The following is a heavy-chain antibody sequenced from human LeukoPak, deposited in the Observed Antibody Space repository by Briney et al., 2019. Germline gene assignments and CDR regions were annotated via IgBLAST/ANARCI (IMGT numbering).Heavy chain of an antibody. V-gene: IGHV1-18*01. D-gene: IGHD6-13*01. CDR2: ISAYNGNT. CDR3: ARGSRIAAAGNTWFDP. J-gene: IGHJ5*02. CDR1: GYTFTSYG. Sequence: ASVKVSCKASGYTFTSYGISWVRQAPGQGLEWMGWISAYNGNTNYAQKLQGRVTMTTDTSTSTAYMELRSLRSDDTAVYYCARGSRIAAAGNTWFDPWGQGTLVTVSS.